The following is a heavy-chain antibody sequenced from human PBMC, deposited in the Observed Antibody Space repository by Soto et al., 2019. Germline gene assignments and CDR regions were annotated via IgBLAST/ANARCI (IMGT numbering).Heavy chain of an antibody. D-gene: IGHD6-25*01. V-gene: IGHV1-46*01. Sequence: QVQLVQSGAEMKRPGASVILSCKASGYIFTTYSIHWVRQTAGQGREWMAKVDPRDGSTGYAQKFRGRVSRAWDTSTGTVSMEVSSLTSDDTATYYCARVRSSGREFDYWGQGTQVTVSS. CDR3: ARVRSSGREFDY. J-gene: IGHJ4*02. CDR1: GYIFTTYS. CDR2: VDPRDGST.